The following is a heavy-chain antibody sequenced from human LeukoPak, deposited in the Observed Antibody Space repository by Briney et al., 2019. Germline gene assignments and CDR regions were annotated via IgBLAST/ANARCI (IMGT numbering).Heavy chain of an antibody. J-gene: IGHJ5*02. CDR2: INPNSGGT. CDR1: GYTFTGYY. D-gene: IGHD2-2*02. Sequence: ASVKVSCKASGYTFTGYYMHWVRQAPGQGLEWMGWINPNSGGTNYAQKFQGRVTMTRDTSISTAYMELSRLRSDDTAVYYCARSRRAVVVPAAISWFDPWGQGTLVTVSS. CDR3: ARSRRAVVVPAAISWFDP. V-gene: IGHV1-2*02.